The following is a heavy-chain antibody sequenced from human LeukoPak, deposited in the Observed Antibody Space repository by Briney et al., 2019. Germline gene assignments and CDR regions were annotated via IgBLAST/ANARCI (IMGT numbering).Heavy chain of an antibody. V-gene: IGHV3-11*01. J-gene: IGHJ4*02. Sequence: GGSLRLSCAASGFTFSDYYMSWIRQAPGKGLEWVSYISSSGSTIYYADSVKGRITISRDNAKNSLYLQMNSLRAEDTAVYYCARSMIVVVMDYWGQGTLVTVSS. D-gene: IGHD3-22*01. CDR1: GFTFSDYY. CDR3: ARSMIVVVMDY. CDR2: ISSSGSTI.